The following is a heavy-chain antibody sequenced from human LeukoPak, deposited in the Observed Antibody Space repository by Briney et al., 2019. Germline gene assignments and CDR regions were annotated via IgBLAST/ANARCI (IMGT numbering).Heavy chain of an antibody. J-gene: IGHJ4*02. Sequence: ETLSLTCTVSGGSISSSSYYWGWVRQAPGKGLEWVSAISGSGGSTYYADSVKGRFTISRDNSKNTLYLQMNSLRAEDTAVYYCAKDTIAAAFDYWGQGTLVTVSS. CDR1: GGSISSSSYY. CDR3: AKDTIAAAFDY. V-gene: IGHV3-23*01. CDR2: ISGSGGST. D-gene: IGHD6-13*01.